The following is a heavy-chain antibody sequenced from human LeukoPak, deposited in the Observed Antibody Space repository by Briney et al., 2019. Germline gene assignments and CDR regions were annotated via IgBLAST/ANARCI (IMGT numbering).Heavy chain of an antibody. Sequence: GGSLRLSCAASGFTFSSYWMSWVRQAPGKGLEWVANIKQDGSEKYYVDSVKGRFTISRDNAKNSLYLQMNSLRAEDTAVYYCATHCSSVSCSLATFDIWGQGTMVTVSS. D-gene: IGHD2-2*01. CDR1: GFTFSSYW. V-gene: IGHV3-7*01. CDR3: ATHCSSVSCSLATFDI. CDR2: IKQDGSEK. J-gene: IGHJ3*02.